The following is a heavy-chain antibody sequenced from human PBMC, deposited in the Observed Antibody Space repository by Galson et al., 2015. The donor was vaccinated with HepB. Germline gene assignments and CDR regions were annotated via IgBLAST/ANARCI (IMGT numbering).Heavy chain of an antibody. D-gene: IGHD3/OR15-3a*01. Sequence: SLRLSCAASGFTFSGSAMHWVRQASGKGLEWVGRIRSKANSYATAYAASVKGRFTISRDDSKNTAYLQMNSLKTEDTAVYYCTRVPTGWRDFGLHRGFDPWGQGTLVTVSS. V-gene: IGHV3-73*01. CDR3: TRVPTGWRDFGLHRGFDP. J-gene: IGHJ5*02. CDR1: GFTFSGSA. CDR2: IRSKANSYAT.